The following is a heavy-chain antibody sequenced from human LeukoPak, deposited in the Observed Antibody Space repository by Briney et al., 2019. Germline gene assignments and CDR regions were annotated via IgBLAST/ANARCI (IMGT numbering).Heavy chain of an antibody. CDR2: ISSSGSTI. Sequence: GGSLRLSYAASGFTFSSYEMNWVRQDPGKGLEWVSYISSSGSTIYYADSVKGRFTISRDNAKNSLYLQMNSLRAEDTAVYYCARDGVRGVIANYWGQGTLVTVSS. D-gene: IGHD3-10*01. J-gene: IGHJ4*02. CDR3: ARDGVRGVIANY. V-gene: IGHV3-48*03. CDR1: GFTFSSYE.